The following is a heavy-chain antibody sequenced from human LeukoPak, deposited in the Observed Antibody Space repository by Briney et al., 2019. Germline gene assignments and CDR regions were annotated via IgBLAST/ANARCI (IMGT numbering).Heavy chain of an antibody. Sequence: SETLSLTCAVYGGSFSGYCWSWIRQPPGKGLEWIGEITHSGSTNYNPSLKSRVTISVDTSKNQFSLKLSSVTAADAAVYYCACMIVDNWFDPWGQGTLVTVSS. CDR2: ITHSGST. CDR1: GGSFSGYC. D-gene: IGHD3-22*01. CDR3: ACMIVDNWFDP. J-gene: IGHJ5*02. V-gene: IGHV4-34*01.